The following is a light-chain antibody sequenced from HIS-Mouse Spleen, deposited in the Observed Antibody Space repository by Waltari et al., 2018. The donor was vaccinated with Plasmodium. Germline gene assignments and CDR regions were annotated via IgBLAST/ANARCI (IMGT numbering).Light chain of an antibody. CDR2: EGS. V-gene: IGLV2-23*01. J-gene: IGLJ3*02. CDR1: SSDVGSYNL. CDR3: CSYAGSSTNWV. Sequence: QSALTQPPSASGSPGQSVTISCTGTSSDVGSYNLVSWYQQHPGKAPKLMIYEGSKRPSGVSNRFSGSKSGNTASLTISGLQAEDEADYYCCSYAGSSTNWVFGGGTKLTVL.